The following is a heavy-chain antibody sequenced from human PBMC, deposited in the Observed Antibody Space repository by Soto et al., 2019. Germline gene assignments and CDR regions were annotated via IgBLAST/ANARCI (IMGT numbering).Heavy chain of an antibody. V-gene: IGHV4-34*01. Sequence: SETLSLTXAVYGGSFSGYYWSWIRQPPGKGLEWIGEINHSGSTNYNPSLKSRVTISVDTSKNQFSLKLSSVTAADTAVYYCARGVVRYCSGGSCYPDYYYYYGMDVWGQGTTVTVSS. CDR1: GGSFSGYY. CDR3: ARGVVRYCSGGSCYPDYYYYYGMDV. CDR2: INHSGST. J-gene: IGHJ6*02. D-gene: IGHD2-15*01.